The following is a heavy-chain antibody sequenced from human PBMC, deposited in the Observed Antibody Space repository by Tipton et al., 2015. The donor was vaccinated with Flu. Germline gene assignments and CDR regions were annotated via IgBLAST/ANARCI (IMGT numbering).Heavy chain of an antibody. CDR3: ARGPLPDSNWYNGMDV. J-gene: IGHJ6*02. V-gene: IGHV3-13*01. CDR2: IDSAGDT. D-gene: IGHD6-13*01. CDR1: GFTFSSYD. Sequence: LSLTCAASGFTFSSYDMHWVRQATGEGLQWVSGIDSAGDTYYLDSVKGRFTISRDNAKNSLYLQMNSLRVGDTAVYFCARGPLPDSNWYNGMDVWGQGTTVSVSS.